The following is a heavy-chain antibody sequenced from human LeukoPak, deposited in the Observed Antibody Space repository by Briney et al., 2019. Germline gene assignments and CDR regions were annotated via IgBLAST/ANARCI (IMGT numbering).Heavy chain of an antibody. CDR1: GFTFSSYG. V-gene: IGHV3-33*01. CDR3: ARDAALYSYGAYFDY. Sequence: GGSLRLSCAASGFTFSSYGMHWVRQAPGKGLEWVAVIWYDGSNKYYADSVKGRFTISRDNSKNTLYLQMNSLRAEDTAVYYCARDAALYSYGAYFDYWGQGTLVTVSS. CDR2: IWYDGSNK. J-gene: IGHJ4*02. D-gene: IGHD5-18*01.